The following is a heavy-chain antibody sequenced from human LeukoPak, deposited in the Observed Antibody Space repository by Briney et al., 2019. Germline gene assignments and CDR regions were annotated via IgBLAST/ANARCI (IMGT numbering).Heavy chain of an antibody. J-gene: IGHJ4*02. V-gene: IGHV3-23*01. CDR1: GFTFSSYA. D-gene: IGHD5-18*01. Sequence: PGGSLRLSCAASGFTFSSYAMSWVRQAPGKGLEWVSAISGSGGSTYYADSVKGRFTISRDNSKNTLYLQTNSLRAEDTAVYYCAKPGPRGYSYGFPNFDYWGQGTLVTVSS. CDR2: ISGSGGST. CDR3: AKPGPRGYSYGFPNFDY.